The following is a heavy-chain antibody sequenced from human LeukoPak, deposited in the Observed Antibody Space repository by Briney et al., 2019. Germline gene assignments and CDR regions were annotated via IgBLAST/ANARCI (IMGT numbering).Heavy chain of an antibody. D-gene: IGHD3-10*01. V-gene: IGHV1-2*04. Sequence: ASVKVSCKASGYTFTGYYTHWVRQAPGQGLEWMGWINPNSGGTNYAQKFQGWVTMTRDTSISTAYMELSRLRSDDTAVYYCARVRVRGVIKSHDAFDIWGQGTMVTVSS. J-gene: IGHJ3*02. CDR3: ARVRVRGVIKSHDAFDI. CDR1: GYTFTGYY. CDR2: INPNSGGT.